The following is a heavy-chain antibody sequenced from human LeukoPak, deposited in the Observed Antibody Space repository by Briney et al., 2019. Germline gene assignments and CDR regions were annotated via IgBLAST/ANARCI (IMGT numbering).Heavy chain of an antibody. D-gene: IGHD3-3*01. Sequence: GASVKVSCKASGSTFTTYYIHWVRQAPGRGLEWMGIINPDGSSTSHAQKLQGRVTMTRDTSTSTVYMELSSLRSEGTAVYYCAIGSGYYSFDYWGQGALVTVSS. CDR3: AIGSGYYSFDY. J-gene: IGHJ4*02. CDR2: INPDGSST. CDR1: GSTFTTYY. V-gene: IGHV1-46*04.